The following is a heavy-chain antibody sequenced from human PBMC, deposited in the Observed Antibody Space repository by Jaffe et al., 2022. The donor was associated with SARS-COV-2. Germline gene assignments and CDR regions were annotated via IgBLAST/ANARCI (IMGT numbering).Heavy chain of an antibody. D-gene: IGHD6-19*01. CDR2: ISYDGSNK. Sequence: QVQLVESGGGVVQPGRSLRLSCAASGFTFSSYGMHWVRQAPGKGLEWVAVISYDGSNKYYADSVKGRFTISRDNSKNTLYLQMNSLRAEDTAVYYCAKASSVAALDYWGQGTLVTVSS. CDR1: GFTFSSYG. CDR3: AKASSVAALDY. J-gene: IGHJ4*02. V-gene: IGHV3-30*18.